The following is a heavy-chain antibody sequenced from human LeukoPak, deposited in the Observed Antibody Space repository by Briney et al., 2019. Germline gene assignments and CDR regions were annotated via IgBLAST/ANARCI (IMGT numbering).Heavy chain of an antibody. CDR2: ISSSSSYI. D-gene: IGHD5-18*01. Sequence: GSLRLSCAASGFTFSSYSMNWVRQAPGKGLEWVSSISSSSSYIYYADSVKGRFTISRDNAKNSLYLQMNSLRAEDTAVYYCAKDSAYSGGPFAGGFDHWGQGTLVTVSA. V-gene: IGHV3-21*04. CDR1: GFTFSSYS. J-gene: IGHJ4*02. CDR3: AKDSAYSGGPFAGGFDH.